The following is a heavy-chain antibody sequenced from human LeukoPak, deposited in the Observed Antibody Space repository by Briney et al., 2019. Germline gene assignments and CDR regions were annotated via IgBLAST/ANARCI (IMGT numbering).Heavy chain of an antibody. V-gene: IGHV3-7*01. D-gene: IGHD1-14*01. CDR2: INQGGSDK. J-gene: IGHJ4*02. CDR3: TRDRSRAEDD. Sequence: GGSLRLSCAASGFTFSSYSMNWVRQAPGKGLEWVANINQGGSDKYYVDSVKGRFTISRDNANNLLYLQMNSLRGEDTAVYYCTRDRSRAEDDWGQGTLVTVSS. CDR1: GFTFSSYS.